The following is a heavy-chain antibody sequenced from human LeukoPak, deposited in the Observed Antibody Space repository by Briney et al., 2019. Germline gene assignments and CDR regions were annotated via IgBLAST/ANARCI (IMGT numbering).Heavy chain of an antibody. V-gene: IGHV1-2*06. J-gene: IGHJ4*02. CDR3: ASSYSSSWYHMDY. CDR1: GYTFTGYY. D-gene: IGHD6-13*01. Sequence: GASVKVSCKASGYTFTGYYMHWVRQAPGQGLEWMGRINPNSGGTNYAQKFQGRVTMTRDTSISTAYMELSRLRSDDTAVYYCASSYSSSWYHMDYWGQGTLVTVSS. CDR2: INPNSGGT.